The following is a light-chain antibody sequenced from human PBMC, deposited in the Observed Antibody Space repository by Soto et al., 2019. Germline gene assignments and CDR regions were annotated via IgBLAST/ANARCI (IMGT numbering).Light chain of an antibody. V-gene: IGKV3-20*01. CDR3: QQYSTTFWT. Sequence: EIVLTLSPGTLSLSPGERATLSCRASQSISSSYLAWYQQKPGQAPRLLVYGASSRATGIPDRFSGSGSGTDFTLTISRLEPEDFALYYCQQYSTTFWTFGQGTKVEIK. J-gene: IGKJ1*01. CDR1: QSISSSY. CDR2: GAS.